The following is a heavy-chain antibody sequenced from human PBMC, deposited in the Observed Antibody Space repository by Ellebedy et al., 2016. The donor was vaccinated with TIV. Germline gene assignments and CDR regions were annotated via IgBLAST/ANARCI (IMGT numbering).Heavy chain of an antibody. V-gene: IGHV1-46*01. Sequence: AASVKVSCKASGYTFTGYYIHWMRQAPGQGLEWMGIINPSGGTTTYAQKFQGRVTLTRDTSTSTVYMELSSLRSEDTALYYCARGYCSGGSCYYESYFDPWGQGTLVTVSS. J-gene: IGHJ5*02. CDR3: ARGYCSGGSCYYESYFDP. CDR2: INPSGGTT. D-gene: IGHD2-15*01. CDR1: GYTFTGYY.